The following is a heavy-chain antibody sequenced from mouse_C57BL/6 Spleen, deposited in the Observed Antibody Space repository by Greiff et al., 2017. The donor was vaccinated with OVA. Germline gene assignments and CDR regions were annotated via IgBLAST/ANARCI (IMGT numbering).Heavy chain of an antibody. J-gene: IGHJ1*03. CDR1: GFTFSSYA. CDR3: ARNGQTGYFKV. Sequence: EVKLVESGGGLVKPGGSLKLSCAASGFTFSSYAMSWVRQTPEKRLEWVATISDGGSYTYYPDNVKGRITISRDNSTNNLYLQMSHLKSEDTAVYYCARNGQTGYFKVWGTGTTVTVSS. CDR2: ISDGGSYT. V-gene: IGHV5-4*03. D-gene: IGHD1-1*01.